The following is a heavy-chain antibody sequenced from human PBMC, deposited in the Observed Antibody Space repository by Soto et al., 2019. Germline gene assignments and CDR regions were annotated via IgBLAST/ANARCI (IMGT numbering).Heavy chain of an antibody. J-gene: IGHJ4*02. D-gene: IGHD1-26*01. CDR1: GGSFSGYY. Sequence: SETLSLTCAVYGGSFSGYYWSWIRQPPAKGLEWIGEINHRGSTNYNPSLKRRVTISVDTSKNQISLRLSSVTAADTAVYYCVGRIVGATDYWGEGTLVPVSS. CDR2: INHRGST. CDR3: VGRIVGATDY. V-gene: IGHV4-34*01.